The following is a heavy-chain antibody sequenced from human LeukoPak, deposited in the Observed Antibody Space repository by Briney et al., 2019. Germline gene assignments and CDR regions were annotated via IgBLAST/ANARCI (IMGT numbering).Heavy chain of an antibody. CDR1: GGSISSYY. CDR3: ARRLLWFGEAGWFDP. CDR2: IYYSGST. J-gene: IGHJ5*02. V-gene: IGHV4-59*01. Sequence: SETLSLTCTVSGGSISSYYWSWIRQPPGKGLEWIGYIYYSGSTNYNPSLKNRVTISVDTSKNQFSLKLSSVTAADTAVYYCARRLLWFGEAGWFDPWGQGTLVTVSS. D-gene: IGHD3-10*01.